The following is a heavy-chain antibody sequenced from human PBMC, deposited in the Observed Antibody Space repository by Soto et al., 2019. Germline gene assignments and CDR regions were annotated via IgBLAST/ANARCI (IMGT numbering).Heavy chain of an antibody. CDR1: GFTFSSYA. Sequence: GGSLRLSCAASGFTFSSYAMSWVRQAPGKGLEWVSAISGSGGSTYYADSVKGRFTISRDNSKNTLYLQMNSLRAEDTAVYYCAKVEYYDFWSGYYTYYGMDVWGQGTTVTVSS. CDR3: AKVEYYDFWSGYYTYYGMDV. J-gene: IGHJ6*02. CDR2: ISGSGGST. D-gene: IGHD3-3*01. V-gene: IGHV3-23*01.